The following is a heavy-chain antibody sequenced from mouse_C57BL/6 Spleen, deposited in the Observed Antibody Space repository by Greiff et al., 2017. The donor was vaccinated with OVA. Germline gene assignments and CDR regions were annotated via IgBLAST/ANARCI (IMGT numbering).Heavy chain of an antibody. D-gene: IGHD1-1*01. CDR1: GYTFTSYW. CDR2: IDPSDSYT. Sequence: QVQLQQPGAELVKPGASVKLSCKASGYTFTSYWMQWVKQRPGQGLEWIGEIDPSDSYTNYNQKFKGKATLTVDTSSSTAYMQLSSLTSEDSAVYYCARRERYYGSRGYAMDYWGQGTSVTVSS. J-gene: IGHJ4*01. CDR3: ARRERYYGSRGYAMDY. V-gene: IGHV1-50*01.